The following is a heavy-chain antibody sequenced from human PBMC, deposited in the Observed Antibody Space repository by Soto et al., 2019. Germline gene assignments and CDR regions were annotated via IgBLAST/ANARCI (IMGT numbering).Heavy chain of an antibody. V-gene: IGHV3-48*01. D-gene: IGHD6-25*01. CDR3: AREAAGGAFDI. Sequence: PGGSLRLSCAASGFTFSSYSMNWVRQAPGKGLEWVSYISSSSTIYYADSVKGRFTISRDNAKNSLYLQMNSLRAEDTAVYYCAREAAGGAFDIWRQGTMVTVSS. CDR2: ISSSSTI. J-gene: IGHJ3*02. CDR1: GFTFSSYS.